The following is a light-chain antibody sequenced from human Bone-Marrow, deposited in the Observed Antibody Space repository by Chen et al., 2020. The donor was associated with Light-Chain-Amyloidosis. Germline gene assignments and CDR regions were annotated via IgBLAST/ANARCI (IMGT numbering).Light chain of an antibody. CDR1: QSISNW. Sequence: DIQMTQSPSTLSASVGDRVTITCRASQSISNWLAWYQQKPGKAPNLLIYKASNLESGVPSRFSGSGSGTEFTLTISSLQPDDFATYYCQQYNGTFGQGTKVEI. J-gene: IGKJ1*01. CDR2: KAS. V-gene: IGKV1-5*03. CDR3: QQYNGT.